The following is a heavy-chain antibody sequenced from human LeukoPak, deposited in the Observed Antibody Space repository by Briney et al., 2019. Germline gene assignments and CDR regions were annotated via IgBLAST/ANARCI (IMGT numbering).Heavy chain of an antibody. J-gene: IGHJ6*03. CDR2: FDPKDGEA. CDR1: GFTLSELS. CDR3: ATGVFCATTTRPGYGNYYYYMDV. D-gene: IGHD2/OR15-2a*01. Sequence: GASVKVSCKVSGFTLSELSMHWVRQAPGKGRDWGGGFDPKDGEAVYAERFRGRVILTDHRPSNTAYVDLSSLGADHTAVYYCATGVFCATTTRPGYGNYYYYMDVWCEGTTVTV. V-gene: IGHV1-24*01.